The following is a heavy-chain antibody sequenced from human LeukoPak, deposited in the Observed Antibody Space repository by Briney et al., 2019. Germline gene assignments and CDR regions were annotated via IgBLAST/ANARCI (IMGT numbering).Heavy chain of an antibody. CDR3: AREYDTMDAHFDY. Sequence: ASVKVSCKASGYTFTSYDINWVRQATGQGLEWMGWMNPNSGNTGYAQKFQGRVTMTRNTSISTAYMELSSLRSEDTAVYYCAREYDTMDAHFDYWGQGTLVTVSS. J-gene: IGHJ4*02. D-gene: IGHD3-9*01. CDR1: GYTFTSYD. CDR2: MNPNSGNT. V-gene: IGHV1-8*01.